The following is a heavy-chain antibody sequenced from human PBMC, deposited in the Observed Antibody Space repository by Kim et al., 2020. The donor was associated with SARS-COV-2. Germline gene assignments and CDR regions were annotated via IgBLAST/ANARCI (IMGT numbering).Heavy chain of an antibody. V-gene: IGHV3-48*03. CDR3: ARSRWEDYYDSSGYVPAFDS. Sequence: GGSLRLSCAASGFTFSSYEMNWVRQAPGKGLEWVSYISSSGSTIYYADSVKGRFTISRDNAKNSLYLQMNSLRAEDTAVYYCARSRWEDYYDSSGYVPAFDSWGQGTLVTVSS. CDR1: GFTFSSYE. CDR2: ISSSGSTI. J-gene: IGHJ4*02. D-gene: IGHD3-22*01.